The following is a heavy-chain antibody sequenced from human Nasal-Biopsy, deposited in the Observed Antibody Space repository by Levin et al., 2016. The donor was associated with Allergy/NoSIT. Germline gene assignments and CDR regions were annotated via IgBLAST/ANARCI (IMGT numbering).Heavy chain of an antibody. J-gene: IGHJ5*02. CDR1: GYTFTTYD. CDR2: MNPNSGDT. V-gene: IGHV1-8*01. Sequence: ASVKVSCKASGYTFTTYDINWVRQATGQGLEWMGWMNPNSGDTGYAKKFQDRITLTRSTSTSTAYMELSGLESEDTAVYYCARDFGGNSGWFDPWGQGTQVTVSS. D-gene: IGHD4-23*01. CDR3: ARDFGGNSGWFDP.